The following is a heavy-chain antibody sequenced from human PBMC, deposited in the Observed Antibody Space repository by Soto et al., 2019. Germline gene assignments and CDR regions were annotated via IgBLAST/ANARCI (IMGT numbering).Heavy chain of an antibody. Sequence: EVQLVESGGGLVKPGGSLRLSCAASGFTFSSYSMNWVRQAPGKGLEWVSSISSSSSYIYYADSVKGRFTISRDNAKNSLYLQMNSRRAEDTAVYYCARDKEDYDFWSGYYRSYYYGMDVWGQGTTVTVSS. CDR1: GFTFSSYS. D-gene: IGHD3-3*01. J-gene: IGHJ6*02. CDR3: ARDKEDYDFWSGYYRSYYYGMDV. V-gene: IGHV3-21*01. CDR2: ISSSSSYI.